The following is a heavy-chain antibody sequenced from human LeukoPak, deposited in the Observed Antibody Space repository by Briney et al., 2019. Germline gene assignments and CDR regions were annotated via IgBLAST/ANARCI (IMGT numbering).Heavy chain of an antibody. CDR2: ISGSGFNT. V-gene: IGHV3-23*01. CDR1: GFTFSSYG. J-gene: IGHJ4*02. Sequence: PGGSLRLSCAASGFTFSSYGMSWVRQAPGKGLEWVSAISGSGFNTYYADSVKGRFTISRDNSKNTLYLQMNSLKTEDTAVYYCTTSLKQWGQGTLVTVSS. CDR3: TTSLKQ. D-gene: IGHD1-14*01.